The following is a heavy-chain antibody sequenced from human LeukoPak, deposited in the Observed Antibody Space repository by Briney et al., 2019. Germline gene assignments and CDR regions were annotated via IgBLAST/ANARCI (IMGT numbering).Heavy chain of an antibody. Sequence: GGSLRLSCAASGFTFSSYSMNWVRQAPGKGLEWVSYISSSSSTIYYADSVKGRFTISRDNAKNSLYLQMNSLRAEDTAVYYCARALLRVAGAFDIWGQGTMVTVSS. CDR1: GFTFSSYS. CDR3: ARALLRVAGAFDI. J-gene: IGHJ3*02. CDR2: ISSSSSTI. V-gene: IGHV3-48*01.